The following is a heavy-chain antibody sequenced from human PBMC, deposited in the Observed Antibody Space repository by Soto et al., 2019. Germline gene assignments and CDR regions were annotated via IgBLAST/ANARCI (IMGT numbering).Heavy chain of an antibody. D-gene: IGHD3-22*01. Sequence: QVQLVQSGAEVKKPGSTVKVSCKASGGTFSSYAISWLRQAPGQGLEWMGGITPIIGTANYAQKFQARDTITADESTSTASLELSSLRSEDTAVYYCASTIPALDSSDYYSAYYFDYWGQGTLVTVS. J-gene: IGHJ4*02. CDR3: ASTIPALDSSDYYSAYYFDY. CDR1: GGTFSSYA. CDR2: ITPIIGTA. V-gene: IGHV1-69*01.